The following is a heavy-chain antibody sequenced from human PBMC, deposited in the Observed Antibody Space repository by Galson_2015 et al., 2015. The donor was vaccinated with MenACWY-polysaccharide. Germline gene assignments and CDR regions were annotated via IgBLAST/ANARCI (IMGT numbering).Heavy chain of an antibody. CDR1: GFSLSTSGVG. V-gene: IGHV2-5*02. CDR3: ALDYYDSSGYWYFDL. Sequence: PALVKPTQTLTLTCTFSGFSLSTSGVGVGWIRQPPGKALEWLALIYWDDDKRYSPSLKSRLTITKDTSKNQVVLTMTNMDPVDTATYYCALDYYDSSGYWYFDLWGRGTLVTVSS. J-gene: IGHJ2*01. CDR2: IYWDDDK. D-gene: IGHD3-22*01.